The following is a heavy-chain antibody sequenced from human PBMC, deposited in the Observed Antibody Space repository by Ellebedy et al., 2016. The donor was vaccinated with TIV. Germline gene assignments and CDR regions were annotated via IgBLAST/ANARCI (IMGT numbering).Heavy chain of an antibody. CDR3: ARRDSSGWYADYYYGMDV. J-gene: IGHJ6*02. D-gene: IGHD6-19*01. Sequence: GESLKISCKGSGYSFTSYWIGWVRQMPGKGLEWMGIIYPGDSDTRYSPSFQGQVTISADKSISTAYLQWSSLKASDTAMYYCARRDSSGWYADYYYGMDVWGQGTTVTVSS. CDR1: GYSFTSYW. CDR2: IYPGDSDT. V-gene: IGHV5-51*01.